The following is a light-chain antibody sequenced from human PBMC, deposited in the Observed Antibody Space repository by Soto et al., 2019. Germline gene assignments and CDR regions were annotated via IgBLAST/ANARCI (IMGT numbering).Light chain of an antibody. CDR2: DAS. Sequence: EIVLTQSPATLSLSPGERATRSCRASQSVSSYLAWYQQKPGQAPRLLIYDASNRATGIPARFSGSGSGTDFTLTISSLEPEDFAVYYCQQRSNWRLTFGGGTEVEIK. J-gene: IGKJ4*01. V-gene: IGKV3-11*01. CDR1: QSVSSY. CDR3: QQRSNWRLT.